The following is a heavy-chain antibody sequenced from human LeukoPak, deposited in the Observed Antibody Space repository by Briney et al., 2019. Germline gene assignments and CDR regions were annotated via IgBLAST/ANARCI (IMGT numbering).Heavy chain of an antibody. CDR2: INPSGGST. CDR1: GYTFTSCF. Sequence: ASVKVSCKASGYTFTSCFIHWVRQAPGQGLEWMGVINPSGGSTSYAQKFQGRVTMTRDTSTSTVSMELSSLSFEDTAVYYCARGPYSGDWHFDFWGQGTLVTVSS. V-gene: IGHV1-46*01. J-gene: IGHJ4*02. D-gene: IGHD6-19*01. CDR3: ARGPYSGDWHFDF.